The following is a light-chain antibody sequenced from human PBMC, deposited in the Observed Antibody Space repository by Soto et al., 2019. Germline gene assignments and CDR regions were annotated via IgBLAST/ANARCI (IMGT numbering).Light chain of an antibody. CDR2: DAS. J-gene: IGKJ1*01. Sequence: ENVLTQSPATLSLSPGERATLSCRASQSVSSYLAWYQQKPGQAPGLLIYDASNRATGIPARFSGSGSGTDFTLTISSLEPEDFAVYYCQQRSNWPRTFGQGTKVDIK. CDR1: QSVSSY. V-gene: IGKV3-11*01. CDR3: QQRSNWPRT.